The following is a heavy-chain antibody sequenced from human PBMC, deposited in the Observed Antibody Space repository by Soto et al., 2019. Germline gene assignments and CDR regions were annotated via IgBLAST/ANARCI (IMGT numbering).Heavy chain of an antibody. V-gene: IGHV4-4*07. Sequence: QVQLQESGPGLVKPSETLSLTCTVSGGSISSYYWSWIRQPAGKGLEWIGRIYTSGSTNYNPSLKSRVPMSVDTSKNQFSLKLSSVTAADTAVYYCARDSEAAALYYYYYGMDVWGQGTTVTVSS. CDR1: GGSISSYY. CDR2: IYTSGST. D-gene: IGHD6-13*01. J-gene: IGHJ6*02. CDR3: ARDSEAAALYYYYYGMDV.